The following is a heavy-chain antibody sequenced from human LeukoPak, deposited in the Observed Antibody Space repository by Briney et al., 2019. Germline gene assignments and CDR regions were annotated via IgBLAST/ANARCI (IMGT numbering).Heavy chain of an antibody. CDR3: TRVGPSTVVDY. J-gene: IGHJ4*02. Sequence: PGGSLRLSCAASGFTFSTYSVNWVRQAPGKGLEWVSSISSSSSYIFYADSLKGRFTISRDNAKNSLYLQMNSLRAEDTAVYYCTRVGPSTVVDYWGQGTQVTVSS. V-gene: IGHV3-21*04. CDR2: ISSSSSYI. CDR1: GFTFSTYS. D-gene: IGHD1-26*01.